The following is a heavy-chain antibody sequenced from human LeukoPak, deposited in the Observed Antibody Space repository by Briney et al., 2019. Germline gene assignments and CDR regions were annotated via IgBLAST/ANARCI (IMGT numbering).Heavy chain of an antibody. D-gene: IGHD3-3*01. Sequence: GGSLRLSCAASGFTFSSYWMSWVRQAPGKGLEWVANIKQDGSEKYYVDSVKGRFTISRDNAKNSLYLQMNSLRAEDTAVYYCARVVVYDFWGRLEHYGAFDIWGQGTMVTVSS. CDR1: GFTFSSYW. J-gene: IGHJ3*02. V-gene: IGHV3-7*01. CDR3: ARVVVYDFWGRLEHYGAFDI. CDR2: IKQDGSEK.